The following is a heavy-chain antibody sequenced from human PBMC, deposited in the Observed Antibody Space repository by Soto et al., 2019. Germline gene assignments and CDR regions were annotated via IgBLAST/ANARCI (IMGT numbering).Heavy chain of an antibody. J-gene: IGHJ4*02. CDR1: GFTFSDYY. CDR2: ISSSSTI. CDR3: ARERGSGWTFDY. Sequence: GGSLRLSCAASGFTFSDYYMSWIRQAPGKGLEWVSSISSSSTIYYADSVKGRFTISRDNVQNSLYLQMHSLRAEDTAVYYCARERGSGWTFDYWGQGTLVTVSS. V-gene: IGHV3-11*04. D-gene: IGHD6-19*01.